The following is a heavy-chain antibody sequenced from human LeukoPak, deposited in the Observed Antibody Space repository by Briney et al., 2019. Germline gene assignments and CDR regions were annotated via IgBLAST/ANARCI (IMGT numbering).Heavy chain of an antibody. CDR2: ISYDGSNK. Sequence: GGSLRLSCAASGFTFSSYAMHWVRQAPGKGLEWVAVISYDGSNKYYADSVKGRFTISRDNSKNTLYLQMNSLRAEDTAVYYCARELLGDSYGSPTFDIWGQGTMVTVSS. D-gene: IGHD2-21*02. CDR3: ARELLGDSYGSPTFDI. J-gene: IGHJ3*02. CDR1: GFTFSSYA. V-gene: IGHV3-30-3*01.